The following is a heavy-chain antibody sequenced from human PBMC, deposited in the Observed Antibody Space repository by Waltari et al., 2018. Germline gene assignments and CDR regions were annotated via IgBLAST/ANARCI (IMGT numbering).Heavy chain of an antibody. V-gene: IGHV1-69*01. J-gene: IGHJ4*02. Sequence: QVQLVQSGAEVKKPGSSVNVCCKASGATFNTYALTWVRQAPGQGLEWMGGIIPVFGTANYAQKFRGRVTITADESTSTVYMEVRSLTSEDTAVYYCARIKESGRSRMGPFDYWGQGTLVTVSS. CDR3: ARIKESGRSRMGPFDY. CDR1: GATFNTYA. D-gene: IGHD1-26*01. CDR2: IIPVFGTA.